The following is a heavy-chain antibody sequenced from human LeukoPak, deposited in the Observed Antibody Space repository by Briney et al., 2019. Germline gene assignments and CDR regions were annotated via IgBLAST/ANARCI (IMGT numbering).Heavy chain of an antibody. CDR3: ARLGGYSTNWDAFDI. J-gene: IGHJ3*02. V-gene: IGHV5-51*01. Sequence: GESLKISCKGSGYSFTSYWIGWVRQMPGKGLEWMGIIYPGDSDTRYSPSFQGQVTISADKSISTAYLQWSSLEASDTAIYYCARLGGYSTNWDAFDIWGQGTMVTVSS. D-gene: IGHD6-13*01. CDR2: IYPGDSDT. CDR1: GYSFTSYW.